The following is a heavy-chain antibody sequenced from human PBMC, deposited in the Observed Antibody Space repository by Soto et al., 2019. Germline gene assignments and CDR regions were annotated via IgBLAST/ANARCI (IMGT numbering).Heavy chain of an antibody. CDR1: GFTFSRYA. V-gene: IGHV3-33*08. CDR3: ARDPERFLESLLTWAYFYYAIDV. J-gene: IGHJ6*02. CDR2: IWYDGSNK. Sequence: PGRSLSLSCAASGFTFSRYALSWVRQAPGQRLERVAVIWYDGSNKYYADSVKGRFTNSRDNSKNTLYLQMNSLRAEDTAVYYCARDPERFLESLLTWAYFYYAIDVWGQEIPPTDSS. D-gene: IGHD3-3*01.